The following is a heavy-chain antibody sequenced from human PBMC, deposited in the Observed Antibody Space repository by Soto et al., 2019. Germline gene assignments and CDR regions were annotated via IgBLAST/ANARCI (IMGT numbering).Heavy chain of an antibody. D-gene: IGHD6-19*01. Sequence: SETLSLTCTVSGGSISSYYWSWIRQPPGKGLEWIGYIYYSGSTNYNPSLKSRVTISVDTSKNQFSLKLSSVTAADTAVYYCARHRYSSGTDYWGQGTLVTVSS. CDR3: ARHRYSSGTDY. J-gene: IGHJ4*02. V-gene: IGHV4-59*08. CDR1: GGSISSYY. CDR2: IYYSGST.